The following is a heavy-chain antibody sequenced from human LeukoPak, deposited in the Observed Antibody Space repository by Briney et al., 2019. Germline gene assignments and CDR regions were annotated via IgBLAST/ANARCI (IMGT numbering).Heavy chain of an antibody. CDR3: ARDHDNYFDY. V-gene: IGHV3-53*01. CDR2: IYSGDST. J-gene: IGHJ4*02. Sequence: PGGSLRLSCAASGFTVSSNYMTWVRQAPGKGLEWVSVIYSGDSTYYPDSVKGRFTISRDNSKNTLYLQMNSLRAEDTAVYYCARDHDNYFDYWGQGTLVTVST. CDR1: GFTVSSNY.